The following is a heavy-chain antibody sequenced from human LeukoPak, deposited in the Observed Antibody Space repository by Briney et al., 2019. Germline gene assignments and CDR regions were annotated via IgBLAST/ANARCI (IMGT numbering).Heavy chain of an antibody. D-gene: IGHD3-3*01. Sequence: ASVKVPCKASGYTFTGYYMHWVRQAPGQGLEWMGWINPNSGGTNYAQKFQGRVTMTRDTSISTAYMELSRLRSDDTAVYYCARGRRADFGVVIMFVYWGQGTLVTVSS. J-gene: IGHJ4*02. CDR1: GYTFTGYY. CDR2: INPNSGGT. CDR3: ARGRRADFGVVIMFVY. V-gene: IGHV1-2*02.